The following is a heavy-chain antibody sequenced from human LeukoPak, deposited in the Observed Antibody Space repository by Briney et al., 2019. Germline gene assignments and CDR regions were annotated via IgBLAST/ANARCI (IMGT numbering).Heavy chain of an antibody. CDR3: ARHGSAGTA. CDR2: FDYSGST. V-gene: IGHV4-39*01. CDR1: GGSIRGTSYY. J-gene: IGHJ5*02. Sequence: SETLSHTCTVSGGSIRGTSYYWGWIRQPPGKGLEWIGSFDYSGSTYYNASLNSRVTISIDTANKQFSLKLTSVIAADTAVYYCARHGSAGTAWGQGTQVTVSS. D-gene: IGHD6-13*01.